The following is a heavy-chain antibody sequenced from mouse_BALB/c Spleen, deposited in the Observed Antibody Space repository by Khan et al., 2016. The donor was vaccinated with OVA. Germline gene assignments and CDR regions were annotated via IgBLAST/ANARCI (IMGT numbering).Heavy chain of an antibody. V-gene: IGHV1-20*02. CDR3: TRIYRSDFDY. CDR2: INPHIGET. D-gene: IGHD1-1*01. J-gene: IGHJ2*01. CDR1: GYSFTGYF. Sequence: VQLKQSGPELVRPGASVKISCKASGYSFTGYFMNWVMQSRGKSLEWIGRINPHIGETFYNQRFKDKATLTVDESSSTAHMERRSLASEDSAVYYCTRIYRSDFDYWGQGTTLTVSS.